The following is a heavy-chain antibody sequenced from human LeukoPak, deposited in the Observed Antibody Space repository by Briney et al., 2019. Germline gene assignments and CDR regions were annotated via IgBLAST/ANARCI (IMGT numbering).Heavy chain of an antibody. J-gene: IGHJ4*02. CDR1: GYTFTSYG. V-gene: IGHV1-18*01. D-gene: IGHD3-22*01. CDR2: ISVYNGNT. CDR3: ARVYNYYDTSGYYLGNYFDH. Sequence: GASAKVSCKASGYTFTSYGISWVRHAPGQGLEWMGWISVYNGNTNNAQKLQGRVTMTTDTSTSTAYMELRSLRSDDTAVYYCARVYNYYDTSGYYLGNYFDHWGRGTLVTVSS.